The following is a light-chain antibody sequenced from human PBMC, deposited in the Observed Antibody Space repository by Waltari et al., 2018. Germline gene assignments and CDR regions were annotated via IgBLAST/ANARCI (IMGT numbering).Light chain of an antibody. V-gene: IGLV1-40*01. CDR3: QSFDSDLSGSV. J-gene: IGLJ3*02. CDR1: SSNFGAGYD. Sequence: QSVLTQPPSMSGAPGQKVTIPCTGGSSNFGAGYDVHWYQQFPGAAPKLLIFGNTNRASGVPGRFSGSKSGTSASLAIAGLQSEDEAVYHCQSFDSDLSGSVFGGGTKLTVL. CDR2: GNT.